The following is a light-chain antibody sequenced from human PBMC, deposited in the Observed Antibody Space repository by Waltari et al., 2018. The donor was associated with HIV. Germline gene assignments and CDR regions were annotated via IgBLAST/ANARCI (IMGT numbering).Light chain of an antibody. J-gene: IGLJ3*02. V-gene: IGLV2-14*01. CDR2: GVV. CDR3: TSHTLTRVLV. Sequence: QSALTQPASMSGSPGQSITISCTGSSLDIGLYDFVSWYKHLPNTAPQLIVYGVVRRSPGITSRLSAAKSGDVSSLSISGLQAEDEADDYCTSHTLTRVLVFGGGTRLTVL. CDR1: SLDIGLYDF.